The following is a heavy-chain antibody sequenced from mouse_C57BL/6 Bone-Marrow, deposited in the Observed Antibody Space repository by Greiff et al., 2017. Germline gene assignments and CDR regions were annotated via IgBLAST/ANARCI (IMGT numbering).Heavy chain of an antibody. J-gene: IGHJ1*03. D-gene: IGHD2-4*01. CDR3: ARPDYDGDWYFDV. V-gene: IGHV5-17*01. Sequence: EVQRVESGGGLVKPGGSLKLSCAASGFTFSDYGMHWVRQAPEKGLEWVAYISSGSSTIYYADTVKGRFTISIDNANNTLFLQMTSLRSEDTAMXYCARPDYDGDWYFDVWGTGTTVTVSS. CDR2: ISSGSSTI. CDR1: GFTFSDYG.